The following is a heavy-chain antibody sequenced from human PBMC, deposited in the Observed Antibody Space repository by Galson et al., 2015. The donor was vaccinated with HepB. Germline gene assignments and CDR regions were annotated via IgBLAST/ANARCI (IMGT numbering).Heavy chain of an antibody. D-gene: IGHD6-13*01. CDR1: GYGFTSYR. Sequence: QSGAEVKKPGESLRISCKGSGYGFTSYRISWVRQMPGKGLEWMGRIDPSDSYTNYSPSFQGHVTISADKSISTAYLQWSSLKASDTAMYYCARSGVAAAGPGGYYGMDVWGQGTTVTVSS. CDR2: IDPSDSYT. CDR3: ARSGVAAAGPGGYYGMDV. J-gene: IGHJ6*02. V-gene: IGHV5-10-1*01.